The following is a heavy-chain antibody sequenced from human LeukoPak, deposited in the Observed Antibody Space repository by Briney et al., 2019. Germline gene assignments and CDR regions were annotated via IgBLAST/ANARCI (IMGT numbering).Heavy chain of an antibody. CDR2: IYDNSGYNPT. D-gene: IGHD3-22*01. V-gene: IGHV4-4*09. J-gene: IGHJ4*02. CDR1: GGSMSRYY. Sequence: SETLSLTCSVSGGSMSRYYWSWIRQPPGKGLEWIGYIYDNSGYNPTNYNPSLKSRVTISRDASNNQFSLKLTSLTAADTAVYYCARSPPGWYYDNSGQYYFDTWGQGALVTVSS. CDR3: ARSPPGWYYDNSGQYYFDT.